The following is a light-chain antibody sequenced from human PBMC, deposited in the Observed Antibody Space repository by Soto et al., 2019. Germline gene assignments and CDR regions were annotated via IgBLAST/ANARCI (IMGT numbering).Light chain of an antibody. J-gene: IGLJ1*01. V-gene: IGLV1-40*01. Sequence: QSVLTQPPSVSGAPGQMVTISCTGSSSNIGAGYDVHWYLQLPGTAPKLLIYGNTNRPSGVPDRFSGSKSGSSASLAITGLQAEDEADYYCQSHDSSLHASVFGTGTKVTVL. CDR1: SSNIGAGYD. CDR3: QSHDSSLHASV. CDR2: GNT.